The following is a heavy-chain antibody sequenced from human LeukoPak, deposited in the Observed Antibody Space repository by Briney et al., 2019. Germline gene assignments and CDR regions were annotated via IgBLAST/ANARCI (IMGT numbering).Heavy chain of an antibody. V-gene: IGHV1-8*01. CDR1: GYTFTSYD. CDR3: ARYDFWSGTISP. D-gene: IGHD3-3*01. J-gene: IGHJ5*02. Sequence: ASVKVSCKASGYTFTSYDTNWVRQATGQGLEWMGWMNPNSGNTGYAQKFQGRVTMTRNTSISTAYMELSSLRSEDTAVYYCARYDFWSGTISPWGQGTLVTVSS. CDR2: MNPNSGNT.